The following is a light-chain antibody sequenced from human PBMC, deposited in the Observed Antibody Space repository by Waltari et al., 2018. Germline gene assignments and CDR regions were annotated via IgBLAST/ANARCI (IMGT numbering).Light chain of an antibody. V-gene: IGKV1-39*01. Sequence: QMTQSPSSLSASVGDRVTITCRASQTIDYLSWYQHKPGEATKLLIYETSTLQSVVPTRFSGSKFGTTFILTISSLQPEDFATYFCQPNYDTPRTFGQGTKVDIK. J-gene: IGKJ2*02. CDR2: ETS. CDR1: QTIDY. CDR3: QPNYDTPRT.